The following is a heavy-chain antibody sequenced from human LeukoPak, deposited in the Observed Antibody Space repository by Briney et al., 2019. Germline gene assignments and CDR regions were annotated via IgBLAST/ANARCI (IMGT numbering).Heavy chain of an antibody. D-gene: IGHD6-13*01. Sequence: SETLSLTCTVSGGSITNSYYFWGWLRQPPGKGLEWIGSFSYGGSTYYNPSLKSRVTISVDTSKNQFSLNLNSVTAADTSVYYCARHRVQGAYSEFDYWGQGTLVAVS. CDR1: GGSITNSYYF. CDR3: ARHRVQGAYSEFDY. V-gene: IGHV4-39*01. J-gene: IGHJ4*02. CDR2: FSYGGST.